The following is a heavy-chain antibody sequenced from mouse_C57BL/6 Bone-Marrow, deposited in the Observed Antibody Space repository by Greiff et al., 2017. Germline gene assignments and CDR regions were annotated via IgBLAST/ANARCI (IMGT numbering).Heavy chain of an antibody. Sequence: QVQLKQSGPELVKPGASVKISCKASGYAFSSSWMNWVKQRPGKGLEWIGRIYPGDGDTNYNGKFKGKATLTADKSSRTAYMQLSSLTSEDSAVYFCAIHYYGSSYDWDGAMDYWGQGTSVTVSS. V-gene: IGHV1-82*01. D-gene: IGHD1-1*01. CDR3: AIHYYGSSYDWDGAMDY. J-gene: IGHJ4*01. CDR1: GYAFSSSW. CDR2: IYPGDGDT.